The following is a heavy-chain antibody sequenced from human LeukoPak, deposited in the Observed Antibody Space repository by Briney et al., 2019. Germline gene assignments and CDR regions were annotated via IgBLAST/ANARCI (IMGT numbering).Heavy chain of an antibody. D-gene: IGHD6-13*01. Sequence: ASVKVSCKASGYIFIDHYMHWVRQAPGQGLEWMGWINPDSGATNYAQKFQGGVTMTRDTSISTAYMELSSLRSEDTAVYYCARDRDSSLDPYNWFDPWGQGTLVTVS. CDR3: ARDRDSSLDPYNWFDP. V-gene: IGHV1-2*02. CDR1: GYIFIDHY. CDR2: INPDSGAT. J-gene: IGHJ5*02.